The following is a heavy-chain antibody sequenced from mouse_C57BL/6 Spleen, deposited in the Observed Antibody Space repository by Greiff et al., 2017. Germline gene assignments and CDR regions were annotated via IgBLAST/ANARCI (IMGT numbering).Heavy chain of an antibody. CDR2: IDPSNGGT. J-gene: IGHJ4*01. CDR1: GYTFTSYW. CDR3: ARATTVVPYAMDY. D-gene: IGHD1-1*01. V-gene: IGHV1-53*01. Sequence: QVQLQQPGTELVKPGASVKLSCKASGYTFTSYWMHWVKQRPGQGLEWIGNIDPSNGGTNYNEKFKSKATLTVDKSSSTAYMQLSSLTSEDSAVYYGARATTVVPYAMDYWGKGPSVTVSS.